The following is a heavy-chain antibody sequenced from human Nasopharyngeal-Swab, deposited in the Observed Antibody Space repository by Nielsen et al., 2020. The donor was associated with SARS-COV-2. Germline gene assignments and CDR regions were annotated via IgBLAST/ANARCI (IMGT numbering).Heavy chain of an antibody. CDR3: ARDGGSRSQFDY. CDR1: GFTFRLSA. D-gene: IGHD1-26*01. J-gene: IGHJ4*02. CDR2: TSDDGSTK. Sequence: GGSLRLSCVATGFTFRLSAMHWVRQAPGKGLEWVAVTSDDGSTKFYADSVMGRFTVSRDNSKNTVHLQMNSLRSDDKAMYYCARDGGSRSQFDYWGQGTLVTVSS. V-gene: IGHV3-30-3*01.